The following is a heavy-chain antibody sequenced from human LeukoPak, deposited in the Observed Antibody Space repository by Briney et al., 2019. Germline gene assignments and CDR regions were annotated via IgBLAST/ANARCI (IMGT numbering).Heavy chain of an antibody. CDR1: GGSISSYY. CDR2: IYYSGST. D-gene: IGHD3-3*01. CDR3: ARGSEFLEWLLPFDY. J-gene: IGHJ4*02. Sequence: PSETLSLTCTVSGGSISSYYWSWLRQPPGKGLEWIGYIYYSGSTNYNPSLKSRVTISVDTSKNQFSLKLSSVTAADTAVYYCARGSEFLEWLLPFDYWGQGTLVTVSS. V-gene: IGHV4-59*01.